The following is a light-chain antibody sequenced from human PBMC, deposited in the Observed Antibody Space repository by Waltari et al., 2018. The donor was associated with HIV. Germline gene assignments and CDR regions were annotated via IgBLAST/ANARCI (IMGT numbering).Light chain of an antibody. CDR2: EAS. CDR3: QQRSRWPRT. V-gene: IGKV3-11*01. Sequence: EIVLTQSPATLSLSPGERATLSCRASQSVGTYLGWYQPKPGQAPRLLIYEASNRASGVPGRFSASGSGTDFTLTISNLEPEDFAVYYCQQRSRWPRTFGQGTKVEI. J-gene: IGKJ1*01. CDR1: QSVGTY.